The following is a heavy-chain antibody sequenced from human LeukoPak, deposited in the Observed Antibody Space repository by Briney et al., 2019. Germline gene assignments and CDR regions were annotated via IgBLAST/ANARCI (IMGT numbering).Heavy chain of an antibody. CDR2: IYYGGST. CDR3: ASQPDGSGSYLY. CDR1: GGSISSSSYY. Sequence: SETLSLTFTVSGGSISSSSYYWGWIRPPPGKWLEWIGSIYYGGSTYSNPSLKSRATISVDTSKNQFSLKLISVTPAATAVYYCASQPDGSGSYLYWGQGTLVTVSS. J-gene: IGHJ4*02. V-gene: IGHV4-39*01. D-gene: IGHD3-10*01.